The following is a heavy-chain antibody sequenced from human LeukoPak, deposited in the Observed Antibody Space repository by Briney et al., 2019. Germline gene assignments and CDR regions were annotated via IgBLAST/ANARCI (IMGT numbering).Heavy chain of an antibody. CDR1: YDSIGTYL. V-gene: IGHV4-4*07. Sequence: SETLSLTCTVSYDSIGTYLWNWVRQPAGKGLEWIGRIFASGSTFYSPSLKSRVTMSVDTSKSQFSLKLNSVTAADTAVYYCARHGGTRITLVEVYYFDYWGQGALVTVSS. D-gene: IGHD4-11*01. CDR3: ARHGGTRITLVEVYYFDY. CDR2: IFASGST. J-gene: IGHJ4*02.